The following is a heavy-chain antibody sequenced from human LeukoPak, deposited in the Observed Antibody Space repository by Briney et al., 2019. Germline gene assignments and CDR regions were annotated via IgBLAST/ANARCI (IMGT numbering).Heavy chain of an antibody. CDR2: INAGNGNT. J-gene: IGHJ4*02. Sequence: ASVKVSCKASGYTFTTYAMHWVRQAPGQRREWMGWINAGNGNTKYTQKFQARVTITMDTSASTAYMELSSLRSEDTAVYYCARDPIGSRWPYYFDYWGQGTLVTVSS. CDR3: ARDPIGSRWPYYFDY. V-gene: IGHV1-3*01. D-gene: IGHD6-13*01. CDR1: GYTFTTYA.